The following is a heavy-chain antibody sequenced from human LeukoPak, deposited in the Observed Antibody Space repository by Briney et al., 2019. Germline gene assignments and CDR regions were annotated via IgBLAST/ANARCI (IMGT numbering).Heavy chain of an antibody. CDR3: ARRVTFGGVIP. CDR1: GGSISGSSHY. D-gene: IGHD3-16*01. Sequence: SETLSPTCTVSGGSISGSSHYWGWIRQPPGKGLEWIGSIYYRGTTYYNSSLKSRVTISVDTSKNQFSLKLSSVTAADTAVYYCARRVTFGGVIPWGQGTLVTVSS. J-gene: IGHJ5*02. V-gene: IGHV4-39*01. CDR2: IYYRGTT.